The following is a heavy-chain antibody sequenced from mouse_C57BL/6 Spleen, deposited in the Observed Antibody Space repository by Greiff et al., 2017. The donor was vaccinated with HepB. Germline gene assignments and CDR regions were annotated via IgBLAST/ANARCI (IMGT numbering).Heavy chain of an antibody. D-gene: IGHD2-5*01. Sequence: EVHLVESEGGLVQPGSSMKLSCTASGFTFSDYYMAWVRQVPEKGLEWVANINYDGSSTYYLDSLKSRFIISRDNAKNILYLQMSSLKSEDTATYYCAREYYSNRYFGYWGQGTTLTVSS. J-gene: IGHJ2*01. CDR3: AREYYSNRYFGY. CDR2: INYDGSST. V-gene: IGHV5-16*01. CDR1: GFTFSDYY.